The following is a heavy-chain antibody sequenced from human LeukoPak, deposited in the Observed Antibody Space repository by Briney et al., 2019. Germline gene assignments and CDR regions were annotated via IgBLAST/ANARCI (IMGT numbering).Heavy chain of an antibody. Sequence: ASVKVSCKASGYTFTGYYIQWVRQAPGQGLEWMGWIDPNSGGTNYRQRFRGRVTMTRDTSIGTAYMELSRLRSDDTAIYFCARVPRDYSSSWYRAYFDSWGQGTLVTVSS. J-gene: IGHJ4*02. CDR2: IDPNSGGT. CDR1: GYTFTGYY. D-gene: IGHD6-13*01. CDR3: ARVPRDYSSSWYRAYFDS. V-gene: IGHV1-2*02.